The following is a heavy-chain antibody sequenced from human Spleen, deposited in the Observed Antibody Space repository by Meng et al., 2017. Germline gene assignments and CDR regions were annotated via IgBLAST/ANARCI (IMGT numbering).Heavy chain of an antibody. V-gene: IGHV7-4-1*02. CDR3: ARGYEFWSGYFPGYFYF. D-gene: IGHD3-3*01. Sequence: VQLVQSWSELKKPGASVKVSCKASGYIFTTYAMNWVRQAPGQGLEWLGWIENNTRNPTYAQGFTGRFVFYLDTSVSTAYLQINNLKAEDTAVYYCARGYEFWSGYFPGYFYFWGQGTLVTVSS. CDR2: IENNTRNP. CDR1: GYIFTTYA. J-gene: IGHJ4*02.